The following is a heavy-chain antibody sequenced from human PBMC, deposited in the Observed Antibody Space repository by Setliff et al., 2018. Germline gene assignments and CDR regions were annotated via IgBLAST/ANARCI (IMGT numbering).Heavy chain of an antibody. CDR1: GGSMRSHY. Sequence: PSETLSLTCNVSGGSMRSHYWNWIRQPPGKGPEWIGYVYYTGDPYYNPSLKSRVTMSVDTSRNQLSLKLTSVTAADTAVYYCARHVGSRSRGYNYYYYYMDVWGKGTTVTVSS. D-gene: IGHD3-10*01. J-gene: IGHJ6*03. CDR3: ARHVGSRSRGYNYYYYYMDV. CDR2: VYYTGDP. V-gene: IGHV4-59*04.